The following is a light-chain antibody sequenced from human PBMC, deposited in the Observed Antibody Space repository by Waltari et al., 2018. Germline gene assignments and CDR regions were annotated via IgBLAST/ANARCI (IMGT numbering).Light chain of an antibody. CDR3: QQSYTAPIT. CDR1: QTINNF. J-gene: IGKJ5*01. Sequence: DIQMTQSPSSLSASVGDRVTITCRASQTINNFLHCYQQKPGKAPKLLIYAASSLQSGVPVRLSGSGSGTDFTLTITTLQPEEFATYYCQQSYTAPITFGQGTRLEIK. CDR2: AAS. V-gene: IGKV1-39*01.